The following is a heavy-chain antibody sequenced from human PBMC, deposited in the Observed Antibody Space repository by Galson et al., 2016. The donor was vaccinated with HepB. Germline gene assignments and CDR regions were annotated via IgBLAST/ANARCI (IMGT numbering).Heavy chain of an antibody. CDR2: INHRGST. D-gene: IGHD3-16*02. Sequence: ETLSLTCAVYGGSFSNYYWSRIRQPPGKGLEWIGEINHRGSTNYNPSLESRVTISVDTSKNQFSLRLSSVTAADTAVYYCARDGYVWGSYRPSRYYHYYMDVWGKGTTVTVSS. CDR1: GGSFSNYY. J-gene: IGHJ6*03. CDR3: ARDGYVWGSYRPSRYYHYYMDV. V-gene: IGHV4-34*01.